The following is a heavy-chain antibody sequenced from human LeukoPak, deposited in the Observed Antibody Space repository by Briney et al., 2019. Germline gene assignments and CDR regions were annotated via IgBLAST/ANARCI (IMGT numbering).Heavy chain of an antibody. J-gene: IGHJ6*02. CDR1: GGSISSYY. CDR3: ARHAPKYGMDV. CDR2: IYYSGST. Sequence: PSETLSLTCTVSGGSISSYYWSWIRQPPGKGLEWIGYIYYSGSTNYNPSLKSRVTISVGTSKNQFSLKLSSVTAADTAVYYCARHAPKYGMDVWGQGTTVTVSS. V-gene: IGHV4-59*08.